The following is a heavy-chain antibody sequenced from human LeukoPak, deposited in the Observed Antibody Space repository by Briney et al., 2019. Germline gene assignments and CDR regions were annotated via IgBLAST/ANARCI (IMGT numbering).Heavy chain of an antibody. CDR3: ARGATCYIGMDV. J-gene: IGHJ6*02. V-gene: IGHV3-21*01. Sequence: PGGSLRLSCAASGFTFSSYSLTWVRQAPGKGLEWVSSITSSSTYIYYADSVKGRFTISRDNARNSLCLQTNSLRAEDTAVYYCARGATCYIGMDVWGQGTTVTVSS. CDR2: ITSSSTYI. D-gene: IGHD2-15*01. CDR1: GFTFSSYS.